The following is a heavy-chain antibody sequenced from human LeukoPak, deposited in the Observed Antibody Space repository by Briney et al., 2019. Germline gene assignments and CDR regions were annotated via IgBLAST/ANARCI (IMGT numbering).Heavy chain of an antibody. V-gene: IGHV1-2*02. Sequence: ASVKVSCKASGYTFTGYYMHWVRQAPGQGLEWMGWINPNSGGTNYAQKFQGRCTMTRDTSISTAYIELSRLRSYDTAVYYSPRDFRPRSYFLTFDPWGQGTLVTVSS. CDR2: INPNSGGT. CDR1: GYTFTGYY. D-gene: IGHD1-26*01. CDR3: PRDFRPRSYFLTFDP. J-gene: IGHJ5*02.